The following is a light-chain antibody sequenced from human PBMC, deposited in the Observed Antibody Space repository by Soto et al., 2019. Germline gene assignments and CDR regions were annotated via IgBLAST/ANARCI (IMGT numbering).Light chain of an antibody. V-gene: IGKV3-20*01. CDR2: GAS. Sequence: EIVLTQSPGTLSLSPGERATLSCRAIQSVSSSYLAWYQQKPGQAPRLLIYGASSRATGIPDRFSGSGSGTDFTLTISRLEPEDFAAYYCQQYGSSLSWTFGQGTKVDIK. CDR3: QQYGSSLSWT. CDR1: QSVSSSY. J-gene: IGKJ1*01.